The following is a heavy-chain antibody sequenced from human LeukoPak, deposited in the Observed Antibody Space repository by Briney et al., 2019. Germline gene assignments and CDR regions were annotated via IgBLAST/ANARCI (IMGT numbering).Heavy chain of an antibody. D-gene: IGHD2/OR15-2a*01. V-gene: IGHV3-21*01. CDR1: GFTFSSYS. Sequence: PGGSLRLSCAASGFTFSSYSMNWVRQAPGKGLEWVSSINNIASHIYYADSVRGRFTISRDNAKNSVSLQMNNLRAEDTAVYYCTRDATQYLRYGYFDSWGQGILVTVSS. CDR3: TRDATQYLRYGYFDS. CDR2: INNIASHI. J-gene: IGHJ4*02.